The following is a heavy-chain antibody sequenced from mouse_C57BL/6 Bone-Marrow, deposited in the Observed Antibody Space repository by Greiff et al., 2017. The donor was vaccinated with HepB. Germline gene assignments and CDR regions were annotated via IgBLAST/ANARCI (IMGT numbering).Heavy chain of an antibody. V-gene: IGHV1-69*01. J-gene: IGHJ4*01. Sequence: VQLQQSGAELVMPGASVKLSCKASGYTFTSYWMHWVKQRPGQGLEWIGEIDPADSYTNYNQKLKGKSTLTGDKSSSTAYMQLSSLTSEDSAVYYCASIRYYGSSYEYAMDYWGQGTSVTVSS. CDR2: IDPADSYT. CDR1: GYTFTSYW. CDR3: ASIRYYGSSYEYAMDY. D-gene: IGHD1-1*01.